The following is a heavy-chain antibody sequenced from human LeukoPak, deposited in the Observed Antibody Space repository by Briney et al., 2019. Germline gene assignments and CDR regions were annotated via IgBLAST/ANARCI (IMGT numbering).Heavy chain of an antibody. CDR1: GGSISSGSYY. CDR2: IYTSGST. V-gene: IGHV4-61*02. J-gene: IGHJ4*02. CDR3: ARETTVTTAFDY. D-gene: IGHD4-17*01. Sequence: PSQTLSLTCTVSGGSISSGSYYWSWIRQPAGKGLEWIGRIYTSGSTNYNPSLKSRVTISVDTSKNQFSLKLSSVTAADKAVYYCARETTVTTAFDYWGQGTLVTVSS.